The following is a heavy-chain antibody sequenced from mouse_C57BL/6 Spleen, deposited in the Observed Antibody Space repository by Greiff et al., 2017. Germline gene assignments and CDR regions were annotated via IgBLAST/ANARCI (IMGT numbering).Heavy chain of an antibody. CDR1: GFSFTTYA. Sequence: EVQLVESGGGLVQPKGSLKLSCAASGFSFTTYAMNWVRQAPGKGLEWVARIRSKSNNYATYYADSVKDRFTISRDDSESMLYLQMNNLKTEDTAMYYCVRGGDYVAWFAYWGQGTLVTVSA. V-gene: IGHV10-1*01. CDR3: VRGGDYVAWFAY. D-gene: IGHD2-4*01. CDR2: IRSKSNNYAT. J-gene: IGHJ3*01.